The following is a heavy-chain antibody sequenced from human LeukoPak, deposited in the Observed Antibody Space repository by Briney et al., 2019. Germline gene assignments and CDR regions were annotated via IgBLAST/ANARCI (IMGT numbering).Heavy chain of an antibody. CDR1: GFTFSSYA. J-gene: IGHJ4*02. V-gene: IGHV3-30*18. Sequence: GGSLRLSCAASGFTFSSYAMHWVRQAPGKGLEWVAVISYDGSNKYYADSVKGRFTISRDNSKNTLYLQMNSLRAEDTAVYYCAKLTGTTSADYWGQGTLVTVSS. CDR3: AKLTGTTSADY. CDR2: ISYDGSNK. D-gene: IGHD1-7*01.